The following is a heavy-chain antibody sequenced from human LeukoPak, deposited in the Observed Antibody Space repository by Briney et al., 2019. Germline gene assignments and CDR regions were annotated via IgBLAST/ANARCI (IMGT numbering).Heavy chain of an antibody. Sequence: PVGTPRLSCAAPGFALRPSLMTCGSQAPSKKPESVANIKKYGIEKSYVDSAKGRFTISRDKAKNTLSLQMNSLRAEDTAVYHCATGHYYDSSGYYPLPDAFDIWGQGTMVTVSS. CDR1: GFALRPSL. D-gene: IGHD3-22*01. CDR3: ATGHYYDSSGYYPLPDAFDI. V-gene: IGHV3-7*04. J-gene: IGHJ3*02. CDR2: IKKYGIEK.